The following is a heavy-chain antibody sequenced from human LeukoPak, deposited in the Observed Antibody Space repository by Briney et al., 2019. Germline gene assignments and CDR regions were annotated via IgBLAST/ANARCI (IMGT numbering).Heavy chain of an antibody. J-gene: IGHJ5*02. V-gene: IGHV1-2*02. CDR1: GYTFTGYY. CDR3: AREGTASSSPNWFDP. D-gene: IGHD6-13*01. CDR2: INPDSGGT. Sequence: ASVKVSCKASGYTFTGYYMHWMRQAPGQGLEWMGWINPDSGGTNYAQNFQGRVTMTRDTSISTAYMELSRLRSDDTAVYYCAREGTASSSPNWFDPWGQGTLVTVSS.